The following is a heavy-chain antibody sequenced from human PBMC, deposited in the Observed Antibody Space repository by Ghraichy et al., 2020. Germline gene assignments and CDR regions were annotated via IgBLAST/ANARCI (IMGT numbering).Heavy chain of an antibody. CDR2: INHSGST. D-gene: IGHD2-2*01. Sequence: SETLSLTCAVYGGSFSGYYWSWIRQPPGKGLEWIGEINHSGSTNYNPSLKSRVTISVDTSKNQFSLKVNSVTAADTAVYYCARERRSCSSTSCLFPEAYSFDYWGQGTLVTVSS. CDR3: ARERRSCSSTSCLFPEAYSFDY. V-gene: IGHV4-34*01. CDR1: GGSFSGYY. J-gene: IGHJ4*02.